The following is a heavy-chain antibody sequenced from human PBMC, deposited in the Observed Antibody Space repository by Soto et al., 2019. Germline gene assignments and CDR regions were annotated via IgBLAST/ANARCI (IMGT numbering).Heavy chain of an antibody. D-gene: IGHD5-12*01. CDR3: ARARLRAVYAFDI. Sequence: WTWIRQRPGKGLEWIGYIYYSGSPYYSPSLKSRLSISLDTSKNQFSLRLSSVTAADTAMYYCARARLRAVYAFDIWGQGTMVTVSS. CDR2: IYYSGSP. V-gene: IGHV4-31*02. J-gene: IGHJ3*02.